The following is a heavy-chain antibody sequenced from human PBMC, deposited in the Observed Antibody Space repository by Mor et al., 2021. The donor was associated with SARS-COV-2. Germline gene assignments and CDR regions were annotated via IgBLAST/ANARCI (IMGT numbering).Heavy chain of an antibody. V-gene: IGHV3-49*02. J-gene: IGHJ4*02. CDR3: TRGREGFEPSGDY. Sequence: GRFTISRDDSKSIAYLQMNSLKTEDTAVYYCTRGREGFEPSGDYWGQGTLVTVSS. D-gene: IGHD3-9*01.